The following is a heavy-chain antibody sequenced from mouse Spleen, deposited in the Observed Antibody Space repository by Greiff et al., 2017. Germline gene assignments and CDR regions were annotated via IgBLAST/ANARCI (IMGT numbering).Heavy chain of an antibody. V-gene: IGHV5-17*01. J-gene: IGHJ4*01. CDR1: GFTFSDYG. CDR3: ARPQYYAMDY. CDR2: ISSGSSTI. Sequence: EVHLVESGGGLVKPGGSLKLSCAASGFTFSDYGMHWVRQAPEKGLEWVAYISSGSSTIYYADTVKGRFTISRDNAKNTLFLQMTSLRSEDTAMYYCARPQYYAMDYWGQGTSVTVSS.